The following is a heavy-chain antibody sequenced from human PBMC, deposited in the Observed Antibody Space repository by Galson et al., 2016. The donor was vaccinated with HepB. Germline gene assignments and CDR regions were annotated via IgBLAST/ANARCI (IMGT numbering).Heavy chain of an antibody. D-gene: IGHD1-14*01. Sequence: SVKVSCKASGYKFINFGITWVRQAPGQGLEWMGRISVFNGDANYAQKFQGRVTMTTDSSANTAYMELGSLTSDDTAVYYCARALPGNLRASDIWGQGTMVTIPS. V-gene: IGHV1-18*01. CDR1: GYKFINFG. CDR2: ISVFNGDA. CDR3: ARALPGNLRASDI. J-gene: IGHJ3*02.